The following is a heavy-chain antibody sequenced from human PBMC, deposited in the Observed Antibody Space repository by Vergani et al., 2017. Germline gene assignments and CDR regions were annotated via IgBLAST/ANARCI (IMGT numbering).Heavy chain of an antibody. CDR1: GFTFSNAW. D-gene: IGHD2-15*01. J-gene: IGHJ4*02. V-gene: IGHV3-15*01. Sequence: EVQLVESGGDLVKPGGSLRLSCAASGFTFSNAWMNWVRQAPGKGLEWVGRIKSKADGGTTDYAAPVKGRFTISRDDSKNTLYMQMNSLKTEDTAVYYCTTDCSGGSCYWGDYWGQGTLVTVSS. CDR2: IKSKADGGTT. CDR3: TTDCSGGSCYWGDY.